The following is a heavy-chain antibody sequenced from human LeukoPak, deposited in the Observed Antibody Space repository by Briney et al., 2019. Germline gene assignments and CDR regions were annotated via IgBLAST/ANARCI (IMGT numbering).Heavy chain of an antibody. CDR2: INWNGGST. CDR3: ARDFLEDTQ. V-gene: IGHV3-20*04. Sequence: GGSLRLSRAASGFTFDDYGMSWVRQAPGKGLEWVSGINWNGGSTGYADSVKGRFTISRDNAKSSLYLQMNSLRVEDTAVYYCARDFLEDTQWGQGTLVTVSS. D-gene: IGHD2-15*01. J-gene: IGHJ4*02. CDR1: GFTFDDYG.